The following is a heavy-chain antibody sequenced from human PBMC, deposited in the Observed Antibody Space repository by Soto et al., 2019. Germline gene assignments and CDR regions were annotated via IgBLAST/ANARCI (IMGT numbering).Heavy chain of an antibody. Sequence: SETLSLTCTVSGGSISSSTYYWGWIRQPPGKALEWIATIYYSGSTYYNPSLKSRVTISVDTSKNQFSLKLSSVTAADTAVFYCARRKEGWFDPWXQGTLVTVSS. V-gene: IGHV4-39*01. J-gene: IGHJ5*02. CDR1: GGSISSSTYY. CDR2: IYYSGST. CDR3: ARRKEGWFDP.